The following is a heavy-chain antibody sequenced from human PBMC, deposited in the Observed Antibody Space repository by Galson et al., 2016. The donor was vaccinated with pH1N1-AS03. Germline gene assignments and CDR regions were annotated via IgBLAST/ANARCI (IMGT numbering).Heavy chain of an antibody. D-gene: IGHD5-12*01. Sequence: SGAEVKQPGESLRISCKGSGYRFTNYWINWVRQMPGKGLEWMGRFDPSDSHTSYSPSFQGHVTFSADKSINTAYLQWSSLKSSDTAIYYCARGYSGFGFVYWGQGTLVTVSS. J-gene: IGHJ4*02. CDR1: GYRFTNYW. V-gene: IGHV5-10-1*01. CDR3: ARGYSGFGFVY. CDR2: FDPSDSHT.